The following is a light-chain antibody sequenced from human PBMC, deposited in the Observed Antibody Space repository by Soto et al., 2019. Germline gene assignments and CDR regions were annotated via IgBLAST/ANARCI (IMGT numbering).Light chain of an antibody. J-gene: IGLJ2*01. CDR2: EVT. Sequence: QSALTQPASVSGSPGQSITISCTGTNNDVGGYDYVSWFQQHPGKAPKLMIYEVTYRPSGVSNRFSGSKSRNTASLTISGLQAEDEADYYCSSYTSRSTLVFGGGTKLTVL. CDR1: NNDVGGYDY. CDR3: SSYTSRSTLV. V-gene: IGLV2-14*01.